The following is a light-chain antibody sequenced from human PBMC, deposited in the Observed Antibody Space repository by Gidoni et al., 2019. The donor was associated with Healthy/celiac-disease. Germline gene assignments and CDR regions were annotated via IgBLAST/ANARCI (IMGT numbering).Light chain of an antibody. CDR1: SLRSYY. J-gene: IGLJ2*01. V-gene: IGLV3-19*01. CDR2: GKN. Sequence: SSELTQDPAVSVALGQTVRITCQGDSLRSYYASWYQQKPGQAPVLVIYGKNNRPSGIPDRFSGSSSGNTAYLTITGAKAEDEADYYCNSRDSSGNHAVVFGGGTKLTVL. CDR3: NSRDSSGNHAVV.